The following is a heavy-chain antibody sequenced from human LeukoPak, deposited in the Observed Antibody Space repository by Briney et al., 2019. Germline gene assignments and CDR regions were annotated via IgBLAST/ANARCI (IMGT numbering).Heavy chain of an antibody. Sequence: ASVKVSCKASGFTFTSSAVQWVRQARGQRLEWIGWIVVGGGNTNYAQKFQERVTITRDMSTSTAYMELSSLRSEDTAVYYCAAAHYGGNSGPPFFDYWGQGTLVTVSS. J-gene: IGHJ4*02. CDR2: IVVGGGNT. V-gene: IGHV1-58*01. D-gene: IGHD4-23*01. CDR1: GFTFTSSA. CDR3: AAAHYGGNSGPPFFDY.